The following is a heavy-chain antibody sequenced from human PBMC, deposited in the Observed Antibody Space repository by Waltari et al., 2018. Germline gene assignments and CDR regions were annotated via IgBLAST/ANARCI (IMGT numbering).Heavy chain of an antibody. V-gene: IGHV4-38-2*01. J-gene: IGHJ4*02. CDR2: IYHSGST. Sequence: QVQLQESGPGLVKPSDTLSLSCAASGYSISSGYYCGWIRQPPGKGLEWIGSIYHSGSTYYNPSLKSRVTISVDTSKNQFSLKLSSVTAADTAVYYCASAHLPYFDYWGQGTLVTVSS. CDR3: ASAHLPYFDY. CDR1: GYSISSGYY.